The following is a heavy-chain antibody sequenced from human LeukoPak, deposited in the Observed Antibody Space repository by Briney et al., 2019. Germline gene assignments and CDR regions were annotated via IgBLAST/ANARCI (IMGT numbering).Heavy chain of an antibody. CDR2: IDPSDSYT. J-gene: IGHJ5*02. Sequence: GESLKISCKGSGYSFTSYWISWVRQMPGKGLEWMGRIDPSDSYTNYSPSFQGYVTISADKSISTAYLQWSSLKASDTAMYYCARVARITMVRGVIIRGFDPWGQGTLVTVSS. CDR3: ARVARITMVRGVIIRGFDP. CDR1: GYSFTSYW. D-gene: IGHD3-10*01. V-gene: IGHV5-10-1*01.